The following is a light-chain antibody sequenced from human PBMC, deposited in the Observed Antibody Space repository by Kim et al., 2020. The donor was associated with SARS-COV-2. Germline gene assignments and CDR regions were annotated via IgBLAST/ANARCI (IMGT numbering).Light chain of an antibody. V-gene: IGKV4-1*01. CDR3: QQYYSSPWT. CDR2: WAS. J-gene: IGKJ1*01. CDR1: QSILHTSHNKNY. Sequence: ATINCKSSQSILHTSHNKNYLAWYQQKPGQPPKLLIYWASTRESGVPDRFSGSGSGTDFTLIISSLQAEDKAVYYCQQYYSSPWTFGQETKVDIK.